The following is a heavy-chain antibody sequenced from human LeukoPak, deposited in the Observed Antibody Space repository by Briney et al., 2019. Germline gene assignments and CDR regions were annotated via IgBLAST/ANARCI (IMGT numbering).Heavy chain of an antibody. V-gene: IGHV3-23*01. D-gene: IGHD3-9*01. CDR3: AKLPYFAYFDY. Sequence: GGSLRLSCAASGFTFSNYAMDWVRQAPGKGLEWVSLIGGRGASTYYADSVKGRFTISRDNSKNTLYLQMNSLRAEDTAVYHCAKLPYFAYFDYWGQGTLVSVSS. CDR2: IGGRGAST. J-gene: IGHJ4*02. CDR1: GFTFSNYA.